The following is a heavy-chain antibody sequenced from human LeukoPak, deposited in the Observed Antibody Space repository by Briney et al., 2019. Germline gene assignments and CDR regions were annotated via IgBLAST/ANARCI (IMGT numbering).Heavy chain of an antibody. CDR3: AKDKYPYAPAGPAV. J-gene: IGHJ6*02. V-gene: IGHV3-9*01. CDR2: ISWNSGSI. CDR1: GFTFDDYA. Sequence: PGRSLRLSCAASGFTFDDYAMHWVRQAPGKGLEWVSGISWNSGSIGCADSVKGRFTISRDNAKNSLYLQMNSLRAEDTALYYCAKDKYPYAPAGPAVWGQGTTVTVSS. D-gene: IGHD2-2*01.